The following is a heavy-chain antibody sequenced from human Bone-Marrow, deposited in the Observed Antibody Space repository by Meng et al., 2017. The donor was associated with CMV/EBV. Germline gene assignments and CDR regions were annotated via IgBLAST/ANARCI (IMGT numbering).Heavy chain of an antibody. CDR2: IKQDGSEK. CDR3: VRGLID. CDR1: GFTFSSYW. D-gene: IGHD2-21*01. Sequence: GESLKIPCAASGFTFSSYWMSWVRQAPGKGLEWVANIKQDGSEKYYVDSVKGRFTISRDNAKNSLYLQMNSLRAEDTAVYYCVRGLIDWGQGTLVTVSS. V-gene: IGHV3-7*04. J-gene: IGHJ4*02.